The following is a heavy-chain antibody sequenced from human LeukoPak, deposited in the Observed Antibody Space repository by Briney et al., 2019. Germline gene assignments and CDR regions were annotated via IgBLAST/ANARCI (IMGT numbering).Heavy chain of an antibody. V-gene: IGHV4-38-2*02. CDR2: IFHTGSV. CDR1: GYSISSGYQ. Sequence: SETLSLTCAVSGYSISSGYQWAWIRPPPGNTLEWIGIIFHTGSVHYNPSLKRRVTISVETSTNPFSLRLSSLPAADTAIYYCARDPRWLTPDCTSTSCYENYFDPWGQGILVTVSS. D-gene: IGHD2-2*01. CDR3: ARDPRWLTPDCTSTSCYENYFDP. J-gene: IGHJ5*02.